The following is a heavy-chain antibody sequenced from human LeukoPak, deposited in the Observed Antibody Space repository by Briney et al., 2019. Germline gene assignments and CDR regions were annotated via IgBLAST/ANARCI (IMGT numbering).Heavy chain of an antibody. J-gene: IGHJ4*02. CDR3: AREGHYYGSADY. V-gene: IGHV3-21*06. CDR1: GFTFSDHN. Sequence: PGGSLRLSCIVSGFTFSDHNMNWVRQAPGKGLEWVSSVSSSSTYIYNADSVKGRFIISRGNAKNSLYLQMNSLRAEDTAVYYCAREGHYYGSADYWGQGTLVTVSS. CDR2: VSSSSTYI. D-gene: IGHD3-10*01.